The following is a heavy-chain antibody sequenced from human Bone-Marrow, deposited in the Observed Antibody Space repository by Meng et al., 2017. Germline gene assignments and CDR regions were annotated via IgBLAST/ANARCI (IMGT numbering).Heavy chain of an antibody. V-gene: IGHV4-39*07. CDR1: GGSISSSSYY. Sequence: SETLSLTCTVSGGSISSSSYYWGWIRQPPGKGLEWIGSIYYSGSTYDNPSLKRRVTISVDTSKNQFSLKLSSVTAADTAVYYCAEGSTTYYFDYWGQGTLVTVSS. CDR3: AEGSTTYYFDY. D-gene: IGHD3-10*01. J-gene: IGHJ4*02. CDR2: IYYSGST.